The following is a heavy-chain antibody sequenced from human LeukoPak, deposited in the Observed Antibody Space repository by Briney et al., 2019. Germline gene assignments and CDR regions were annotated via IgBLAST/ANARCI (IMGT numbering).Heavy chain of an antibody. CDR1: GFTFSDYY. V-gene: IGHV3-66*02. J-gene: IGHJ4*02. CDR2: IYSGGRT. Sequence: PGGSLRLSCAASGFTFSDYYMSWVRQAPGKGLEWVSGIYSGGRTYYADSVKGRFTISRDNSKNTLYLQMNSLRAEDTAVYYCARDTHNWNVFWGQGTLVTVSS. CDR3: ARDTHNWNVF. D-gene: IGHD1-20*01.